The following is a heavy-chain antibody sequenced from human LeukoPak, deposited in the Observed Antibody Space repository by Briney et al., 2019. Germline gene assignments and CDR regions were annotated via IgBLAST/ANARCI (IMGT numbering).Heavy chain of an antibody. CDR1: GFTLISYG. J-gene: IGHJ4*02. D-gene: IGHD3-3*01. CDR2: IWYDGSNK. Sequence: GGSLRVSCAASGFTLISYGLHWVRQAPGKGLEWVALIWYDGSNKYYVDSVKGRFTISRDNSKNTLYLQMNSLRAEDTAVYYCAKDPSGYPQGYFDYWGQGTLVTVSS. V-gene: IGHV3-33*06. CDR3: AKDPSGYPQGYFDY.